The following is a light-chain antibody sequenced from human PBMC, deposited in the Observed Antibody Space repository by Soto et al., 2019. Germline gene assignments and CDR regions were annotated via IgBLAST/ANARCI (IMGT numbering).Light chain of an antibody. V-gene: IGLV1-40*01. CDR3: AAWDDRLRGYV. CDR2: GNT. J-gene: IGLJ1*01. CDR1: SSNIGAGYD. Sequence: QSVLTQPPSVSGAPGQTVTISCTGGSSNIGAGYDVHWYQQVPGTAPKLLIYGNTQRPSGVPDRFSGSKSGTSASLAISGLRSDDELDYYCAAWDDRLRGYVFGTGTKVTVL.